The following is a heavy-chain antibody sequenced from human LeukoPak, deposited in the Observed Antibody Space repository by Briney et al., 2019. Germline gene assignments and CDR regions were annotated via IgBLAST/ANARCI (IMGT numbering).Heavy chain of an antibody. CDR3: ANSLWPPDAFDI. J-gene: IGHJ3*02. CDR1: GFTFSSYT. Sequence: PGGSLRLSCAASGFTFSSYTMNWVRQAPGKGLEWVSSISSSSTYINYADSVKGRFTISRDDAKNSLNLQMNSLRAEDTAVYYCANSLWPPDAFDIWGQGTMVTVSS. D-gene: IGHD3-10*01. V-gene: IGHV3-21*04. CDR2: ISSSSTYI.